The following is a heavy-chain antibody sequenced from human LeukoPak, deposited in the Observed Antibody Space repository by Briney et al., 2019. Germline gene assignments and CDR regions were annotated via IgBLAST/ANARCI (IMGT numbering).Heavy chain of an antibody. CDR2: ISGSGGST. Sequence: GGSLRLSCAASGFTFSSYAITWVRQAPGKGLEWVSVISGSGGSTYYADSVKGRFTISRDNSKNTLYLQMNSLRTEDTAVYYCAKVLRSDYVWGSYRYPDYWGQGTLVTVSS. D-gene: IGHD3-16*02. V-gene: IGHV3-23*01. J-gene: IGHJ4*02. CDR3: AKVLRSDYVWGSYRYPDY. CDR1: GFTFSSYA.